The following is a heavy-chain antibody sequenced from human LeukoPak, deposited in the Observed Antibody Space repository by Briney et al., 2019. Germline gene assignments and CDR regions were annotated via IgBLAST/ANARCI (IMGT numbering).Heavy chain of an antibody. D-gene: IGHD4-17*01. CDR3: AKGSATVTTVGGFDY. J-gene: IGHJ4*02. Sequence: TGGSLRLSCAASGFTFDDYAMHWVRQAPGKGLEWVSGIRWNSGSIGYADSVKGRLAISRDNAKNSLYLQMNSLRAEDTALYYCAKGSATVTTVGGFDYWGQGTLVTVSS. CDR2: IRWNSGSI. V-gene: IGHV3-9*01. CDR1: GFTFDDYA.